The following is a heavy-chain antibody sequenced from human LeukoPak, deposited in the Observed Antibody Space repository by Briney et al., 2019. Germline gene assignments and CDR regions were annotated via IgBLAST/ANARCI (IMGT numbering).Heavy chain of an antibody. CDR1: GFTFSSYS. Sequence: PGGSLRLSCAASGFTFSSYSMNWVRQAPGKGLGWVAVISYDGSNKYYADSVKGRFTISRDNSKNTLYLQMNSLRAEDTAVYYCAKEYLQMSPYGSWGSFDYWGQGTLVTVSS. V-gene: IGHV3-30*18. D-gene: IGHD3-10*01. CDR2: ISYDGSNK. J-gene: IGHJ4*02. CDR3: AKEYLQMSPYGSWGSFDY.